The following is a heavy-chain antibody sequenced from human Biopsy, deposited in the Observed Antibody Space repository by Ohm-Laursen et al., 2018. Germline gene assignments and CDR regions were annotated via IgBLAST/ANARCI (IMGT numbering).Heavy chain of an antibody. D-gene: IGHD3-9*01. Sequence: SVKVSCKAPGGTFSNYGVNWVRQAPGQGLEWLGGNIPILGTGNYAQKFQDRVTVAADPSTSTATMELRSLRPDDTAVYYCATELTGYFHHWGQGTLVIVSS. V-gene: IGHV1-69*13. CDR2: NIPILGTG. J-gene: IGHJ1*01. CDR1: GGTFSNYG. CDR3: ATELTGYFHH.